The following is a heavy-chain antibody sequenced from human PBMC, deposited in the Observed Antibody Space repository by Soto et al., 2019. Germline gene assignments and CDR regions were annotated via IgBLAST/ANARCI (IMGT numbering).Heavy chain of an antibody. Sequence: PGGSLRLSCAASGFTFSSYSMNWFRQAPGKGLEWVSYISSSSSTIYYADSVKGRFTISRDNAKNSLYLQMNSLRDEDTAVYYCAREGTRGGFLNWLDPWGQGTLVTVSS. CDR3: AREGTRGGFLNWLDP. J-gene: IGHJ5*02. CDR1: GFTFSSYS. CDR2: ISSSSSTI. V-gene: IGHV3-48*02. D-gene: IGHD3-10*01.